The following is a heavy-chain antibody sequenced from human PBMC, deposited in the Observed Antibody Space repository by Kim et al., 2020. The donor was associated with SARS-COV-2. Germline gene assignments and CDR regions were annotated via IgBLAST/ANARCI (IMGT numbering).Heavy chain of an antibody. J-gene: IGHJ6*02. CDR3: ARDYSKPWNYYGMDV. Sequence: ASVKVSCKASGYTFTGYYMHWVRQAPGQGLEWMGRINPNSGGTNYAQKFQGRVTMTRDTSISTAYMELSRLRSDDTAVYYCARDYSKPWNYYGMDVWGQGTTVTVSS. CDR1: GYTFTGYY. D-gene: IGHD4-4*01. CDR2: INPNSGGT. V-gene: IGHV1-2*06.